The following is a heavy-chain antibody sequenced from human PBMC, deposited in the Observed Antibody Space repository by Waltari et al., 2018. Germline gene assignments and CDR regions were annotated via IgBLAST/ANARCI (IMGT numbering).Heavy chain of an antibody. D-gene: IGHD6-19*01. Sequence: EVQLVESGGGLVQPGGSLRLSCAASGFTFSSYEMNWVRQAPGKGLEWVSYISSSGSTIYYADSVKGRFTISRDNAKNSLYLQMNSLRAEDTAVYYCARGSSGWYYFDYWGQGTLVTVSS. CDR1: GFTFSSYE. CDR2: ISSSGSTI. J-gene: IGHJ4*02. V-gene: IGHV3-48*03. CDR3: ARGSSGWYYFDY.